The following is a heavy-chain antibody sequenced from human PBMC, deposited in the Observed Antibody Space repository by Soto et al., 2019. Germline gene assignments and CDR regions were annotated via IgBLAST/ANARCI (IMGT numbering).Heavy chain of an antibody. Sequence: EGQLLESGGGLVQPGGSLRLSCAASGFTFSTYAMSGVRQAPGKGLEWVSAISHSGGTIYYADSVQGRFSISRDNSLNTLFLQMHSLRIEDTAVYYCAHPRGFGVFYAYDIWVQRTMVTVSS. CDR1: GFTFSTYA. CDR3: AHPRGFGVFYAYDI. CDR2: ISHSGGTI. V-gene: IGHV3-23*01. D-gene: IGHD3-10*01. J-gene: IGHJ3*02.